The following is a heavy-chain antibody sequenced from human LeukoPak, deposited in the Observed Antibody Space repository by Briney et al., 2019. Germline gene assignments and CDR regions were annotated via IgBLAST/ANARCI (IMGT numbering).Heavy chain of an antibody. V-gene: IGHV1-18*01. CDR3: ASNYGSGIHPDNWFDP. CDR1: GYTFTSYG. D-gene: IGHD3-10*01. Sequence: ASVKVSCKASGYTFTSYGTSWVRQAPGQGLEWMGWISAYNGNTNYAQKLQGRVTMTTDTSTSTAYMELRSLRSDDTAVYYCASNYGSGIHPDNWFDPWGQGTLVTVSS. CDR2: ISAYNGNT. J-gene: IGHJ5*02.